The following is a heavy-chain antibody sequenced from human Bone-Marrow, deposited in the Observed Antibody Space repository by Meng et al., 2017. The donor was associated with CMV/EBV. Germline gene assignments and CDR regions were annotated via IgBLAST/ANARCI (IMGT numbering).Heavy chain of an antibody. CDR2: IYYSGST. D-gene: IGHD1-26*01. CDR3: ARSGSYWDAFDI. V-gene: IGHV4-59*01. CDR1: GGSISSYY. Sequence: SETLSLTCTVSGGSISSYYWSWIRQPPGKGLEWIGYIYYSGSTYYNPSLKSRVTISVDTSKNQFSLKLSSVTAADTAVYYCARSGSYWDAFDIWGQGTMVTVSS. J-gene: IGHJ3*02.